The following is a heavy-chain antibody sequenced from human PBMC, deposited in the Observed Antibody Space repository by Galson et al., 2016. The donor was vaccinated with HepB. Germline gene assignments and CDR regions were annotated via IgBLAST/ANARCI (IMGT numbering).Heavy chain of an antibody. CDR3: ARGPSDFGDYYFDY. V-gene: IGHV4-30-2*01. Sequence: TLSLTCSVSRGTVNFDGYSWGWIRRPPGKGLEWIGYIYHTGTTYYKSSLKSRLTISIDRSKNQFSLNLRSVTAADTAVYYCARGPSDFGDYYFDYWGQGSLVSVSS. J-gene: IGHJ4*02. D-gene: IGHD4-17*01. CDR1: RGTVNFDGYS. CDR2: IYHTGTT.